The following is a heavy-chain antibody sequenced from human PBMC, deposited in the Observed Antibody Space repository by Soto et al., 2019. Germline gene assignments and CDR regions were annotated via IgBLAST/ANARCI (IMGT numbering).Heavy chain of an antibody. CDR1: GFTFSSYG. V-gene: IGHV3-30*18. CDR2: ISYDGSNK. D-gene: IGHD6-6*01. J-gene: IGHJ4*02. CDR3: AKLPTKQLASPFAY. Sequence: QVQLVESGGGVVQPGRSLRLSCAASGFTFSSYGMHWVRQAPGKGLEWVAVISYDGSNKYYADSVKGRFTISRDNSKNTLYLQMNSLRAEDTAVYYCAKLPTKQLASPFAYWGQGTLVTVSS.